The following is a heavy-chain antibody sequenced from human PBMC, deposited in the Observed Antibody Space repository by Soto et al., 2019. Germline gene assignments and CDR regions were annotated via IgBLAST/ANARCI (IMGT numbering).Heavy chain of an antibody. CDR2: IYYSGST. J-gene: IGHJ6*02. D-gene: IGHD3-10*01. V-gene: IGHV4-31*03. CDR1: GGSISSGGYY. CDR3: AGAYYYGSGSYPSPYYYYGMDV. Sequence: PSETLSLTCTVSGGSISSGGYYWSWIRQHPGKGLEWIGYIYYSGSTYYNPSLKSRVTISVDTSKNQFSLKLSSVTAADTAVYYCAGAYYYGSGSYPSPYYYYGMDVWGQGTTVTVS.